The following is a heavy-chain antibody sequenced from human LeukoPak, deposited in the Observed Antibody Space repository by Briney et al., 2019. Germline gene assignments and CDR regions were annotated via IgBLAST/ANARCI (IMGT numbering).Heavy chain of an antibody. Sequence: GGSLRLSCAASGFTFSSYAMSWVRQAPGKGLEWVWPITTSDGNTYYADSVKGRFTVSRDNSKNTLFLQMNSLRAEDTAVYYCAKDGGLWVSAHWGDSWGRGTLVTVSS. CDR2: ITTSDGNT. J-gene: IGHJ4*02. CDR1: GFTFSSYA. V-gene: IGHV3-23*01. CDR3: AKDGGLWVSAHWGDS. D-gene: IGHD7-27*01.